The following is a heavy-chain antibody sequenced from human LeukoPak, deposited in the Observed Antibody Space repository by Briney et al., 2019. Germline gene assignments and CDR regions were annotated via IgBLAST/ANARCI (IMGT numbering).Heavy chain of an antibody. V-gene: IGHV3-7*01. CDR3: ARDQWDDFWSGYYNYYYYYYMDV. CDR2: IKQDGSEK. J-gene: IGHJ6*03. CDR1: GFTFNSYW. D-gene: IGHD3-3*01. Sequence: GGSLRLSCAASGFTFNSYWMSWVRQAPGKGLEWVANIKQDGSEKYYVDSVKGRFTISRDNAKNSLYLQMNSLRAEDTAVYYCARDQWDDFWSGYYNYYYYYYMDVWGKGTTVTVSS.